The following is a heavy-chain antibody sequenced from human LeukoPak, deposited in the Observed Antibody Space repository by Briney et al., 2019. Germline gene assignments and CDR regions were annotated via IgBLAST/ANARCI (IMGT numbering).Heavy chain of an antibody. CDR3: TTWTDLYDY. V-gene: IGHV3-15*01. CDR2: IRSKSDGGTA. Sequence: GGSLRLSCAASGFTFSTYAMTWVRQAPGEGLDWVGRIRSKSDGGTADYAAPVKGRFTISRDDSKNMVYLQMNSLKREDTALYYCTTWTDLYDYWGQGTLVTVSS. CDR1: GFTFSTYA. J-gene: IGHJ4*02. D-gene: IGHD3/OR15-3a*01.